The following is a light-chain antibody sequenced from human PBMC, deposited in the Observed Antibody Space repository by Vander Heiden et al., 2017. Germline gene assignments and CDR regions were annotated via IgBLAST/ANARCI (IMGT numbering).Light chain of an antibody. J-gene: IGKJ1*01. V-gene: IGKV3-15*01. CDR3: QQYSDWPRT. Sequence: ERVLTKSTDTLSASRGESATLSCRASRSVSANLAWYQQNPGQAPRLLIYGTSTRATGVPARFSGSGSGTQFILSISRLQSEDFALYSCQQYSDWPRTFGQGTKVEIK. CDR2: GTS. CDR1: RSVSAN.